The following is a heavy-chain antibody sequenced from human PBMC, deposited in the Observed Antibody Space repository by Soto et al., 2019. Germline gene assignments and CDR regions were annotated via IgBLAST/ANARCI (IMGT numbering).Heavy chain of an antibody. V-gene: IGHV3-64*05. J-gene: IGHJ3*02. CDR2: INSNGGST. CDR3: VKGQGDI. CDR1: GFTFSNFA. Sequence: EVQLVESGGGLVQPGGSLRLSSSASGFTFSNFAMHWVRQAPGKRLEYVSAINSNGGSTYYADSVKGRFSISRDNSKNTVYVQMSSLRAEETAVYYCVKGQGDIWGQGTMVTVSS.